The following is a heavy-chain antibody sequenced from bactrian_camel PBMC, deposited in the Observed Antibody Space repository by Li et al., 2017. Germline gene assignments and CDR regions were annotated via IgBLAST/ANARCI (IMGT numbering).Heavy chain of an antibody. Sequence: DVQLVESGGGLVQPWGSLRLSCAASGFPFATTDMSWVRQAPGKGLEWVSDINSSGRSTNYADSVKGRFTISIDNAKNMLYLQMNNLKPEDTGMYYCAAEGPFVVAGTSTFCQRSGVKNDWGQGTQVTVS. CDR2: INSSGRST. J-gene: IGHJ4*01. CDR1: GFPFATTD. CDR3: AAEGPFVVAGTSTFCQRSGVKND. V-gene: IGHV3S40*01. D-gene: IGHD6*01.